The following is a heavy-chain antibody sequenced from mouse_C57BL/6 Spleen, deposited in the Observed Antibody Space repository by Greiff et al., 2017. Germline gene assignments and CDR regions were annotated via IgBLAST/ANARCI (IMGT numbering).Heavy chain of an antibody. V-gene: IGHV1-64*01. CDR1: GYTFTSYW. J-gene: IGHJ2*01. Sequence: QVQLKQPGAELVKPGASVKLSCKASGYTFTSYWMHWVKQRPGQGLEWIGMIHPNSGSTNYNEKFKSKATLTVDKSSSTAYMQLSSLTSEDSAVYYCARSWAHYFDYWGQGTTLTVSS. D-gene: IGHD4-1*01. CDR3: ARSWAHYFDY. CDR2: IHPNSGST.